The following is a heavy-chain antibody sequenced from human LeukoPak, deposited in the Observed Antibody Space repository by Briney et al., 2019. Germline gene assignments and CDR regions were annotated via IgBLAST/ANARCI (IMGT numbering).Heavy chain of an antibody. Sequence: PGGSLRLSCAASGFTFRVYSMSWVRQAPGKGLEWVSSIGDTGAITSYADSVKCRFTVSRDNSKNMVYLQMNSLRAEDTALYYCAKAIAYFDSRGSPQGAFDYWGQGTLVAVSS. D-gene: IGHD3-22*01. J-gene: IGHJ4*02. V-gene: IGHV3-23*01. CDR3: AKAIAYFDSRGSPQGAFDY. CDR2: IGDTGAIT. CDR1: GFTFRVYS.